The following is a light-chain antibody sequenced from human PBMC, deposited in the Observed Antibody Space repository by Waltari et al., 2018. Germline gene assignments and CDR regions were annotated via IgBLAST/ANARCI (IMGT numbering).Light chain of an antibody. CDR1: QTVSSNY. V-gene: IGKV3-20*01. J-gene: IGKJ1*01. CDR3: QQSDASPGWT. CDR2: GAS. Sequence: MVLTQSPVTPSLPPGQRATLPCRASQTVSSNYLAGYQQKPGQAPRLLIYGASTRATGIPDRFSGSGSGTDFTLTISRLEPEDFAVYYCQQSDASPGWTFGQGTKVEIK.